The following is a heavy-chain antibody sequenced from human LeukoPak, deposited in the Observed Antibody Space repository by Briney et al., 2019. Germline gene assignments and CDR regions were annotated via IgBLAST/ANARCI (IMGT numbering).Heavy chain of an antibody. Sequence: RPSETLSLTCAVSGGSISYSGYSWNWLRQPPGKGLEWIGYIYHNGNTYYNPSLKSRVTMSVDRSKNQFSLQLSSVTAADTAVYYCARAGDLIVVAMGAFDIWGQGTMVTVSS. CDR3: ARAGDLIVVAMGAFDI. V-gene: IGHV4-30-2*01. CDR1: GGSISYSGYS. CDR2: IYHNGNT. D-gene: IGHD2-15*01. J-gene: IGHJ3*02.